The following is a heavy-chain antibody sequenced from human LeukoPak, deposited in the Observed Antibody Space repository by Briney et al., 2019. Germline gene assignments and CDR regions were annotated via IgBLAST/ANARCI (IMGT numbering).Heavy chain of an antibody. Sequence: SETLSLTCAASGGSISSSNWWSWVRQPPGKGLEWIGEIYHSGSTNYNPSLKSRVTISVDKSKNQFSLKLSSVTAADTAVYYCAKSNGYGLIDIWGQGTMVTVSS. D-gene: IGHD3-22*01. CDR1: GGSISSSNW. J-gene: IGHJ3*02. CDR3: AKSNGYGLIDI. CDR2: IYHSGST. V-gene: IGHV4-4*02.